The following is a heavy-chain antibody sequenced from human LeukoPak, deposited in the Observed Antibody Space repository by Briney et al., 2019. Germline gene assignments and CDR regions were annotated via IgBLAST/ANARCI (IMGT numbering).Heavy chain of an antibody. CDR1: GFTFSSYS. CDR2: ISSSSSFL. V-gene: IGHV3-21*01. J-gene: IGHJ6*04. CDR3: AELGITMIGGV. Sequence: GGSLRLSCAASGFTFSSYSMNWVRQAPGKGLEWVSSISSSSSFLYYADSVKGRFTISRDNAKNSLYLQMNSLRAEDTAVYYCAELGITMIGGVWGKGTTVTISS. D-gene: IGHD3-10*02.